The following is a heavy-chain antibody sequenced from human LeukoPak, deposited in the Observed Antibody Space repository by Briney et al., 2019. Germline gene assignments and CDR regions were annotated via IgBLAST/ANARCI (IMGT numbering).Heavy chain of an antibody. V-gene: IGHV3-9*01. D-gene: IGHD2-15*01. J-gene: IGHJ4*02. Sequence: SLRLFCAASGFTFDDYAMHWVRQAPGKGLQWVSGIRWNSGSIGYADSVKGRFTISRDNAKNSLYLQMNRLRAEDTALYYCAKDRASGGGYYFDYWGQGTLVTVSS. CDR2: IRWNSGSI. CDR1: GFTFDDYA. CDR3: AKDRASGGGYYFDY.